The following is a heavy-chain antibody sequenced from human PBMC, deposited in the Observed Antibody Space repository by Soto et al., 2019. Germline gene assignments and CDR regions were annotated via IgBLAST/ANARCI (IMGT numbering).Heavy chain of an antibody. D-gene: IGHD3-10*01. Sequence: GESLKISCKGSGYSFTSYWISWVRQMPGKGLEWMGRIDPSDSYTNYSPSFQGHVTISADKSISTAYLQWSSLKASDTAMYYCERQAYYYGSGSYWAYWGQGTLVTVSS. V-gene: IGHV5-10-1*01. CDR3: ERQAYYYGSGSYWAY. J-gene: IGHJ4*02. CDR1: GYSFTSYW. CDR2: IDPSDSYT.